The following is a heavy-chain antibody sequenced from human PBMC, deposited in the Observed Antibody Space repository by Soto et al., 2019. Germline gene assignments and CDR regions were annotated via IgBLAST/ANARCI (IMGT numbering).Heavy chain of an antibody. CDR1: GYTFTSYY. J-gene: IGHJ6*02. Sequence: QVQLVQSGAEVKKPGASVKVSCKASGYTFTSYYMHWVRQAPGQGLEWMGIINPSGGSTSYAQKFQGRVTMTRNTSTSTVYMELSSLRSYDTAVYYCARALTTVTYGYYYYGMDVWGQGTTVTVSS. D-gene: IGHD4-17*01. CDR2: INPSGGST. V-gene: IGHV1-46*01. CDR3: ARALTTVTYGYYYYGMDV.